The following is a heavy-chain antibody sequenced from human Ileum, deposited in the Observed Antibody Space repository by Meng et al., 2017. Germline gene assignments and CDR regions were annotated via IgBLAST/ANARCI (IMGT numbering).Heavy chain of an antibody. CDR3: AKDFDRED. CDR2: INQDGSGT. Sequence: GESLKISCAGSGFMFSGYWVHWVRQSAGKGPVWVARINQDGSGTKYADLAKGRFTVSRDNANDMVYLQMDRLTTEDTGTYYCAKDFDREDWGQGTVVTGAS. CDR1: GFMFSGYW. V-gene: IGHV3-74*01. J-gene: IGHJ4*02.